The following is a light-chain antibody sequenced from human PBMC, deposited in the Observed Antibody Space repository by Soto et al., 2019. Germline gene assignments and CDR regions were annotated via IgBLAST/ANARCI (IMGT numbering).Light chain of an antibody. V-gene: IGKV1-5*01. CDR3: QQSRT. CDR1: QSISSW. J-gene: IGKJ1*01. CDR2: DAS. Sequence: DIPFTRPPPPFSASVGDRFSVTYRASQSISSWLAWSQQKPGQPTKLLTYDASSLESGVPSSFTGTGSATEFTLTITSLQPDDFAHYYCQQSRTFGQGTKVDI.